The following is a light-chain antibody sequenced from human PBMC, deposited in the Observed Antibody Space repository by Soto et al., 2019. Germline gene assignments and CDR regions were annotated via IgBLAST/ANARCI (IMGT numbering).Light chain of an antibody. J-gene: IGKJ5*01. CDR3: QQRHMWPIT. CDR2: DAY. V-gene: IGKV3-11*01. CDR1: QSFRGL. Sequence: EVLLTQSAVTLSLSPGERATLSFRASQSFRGLLAWYQQKPGQAPRLLIYDAYNRATGIPPRFSGSGSGTDFTLTISSLEPEDSAVYYCQQRHMWPITFGQGTRLEIK.